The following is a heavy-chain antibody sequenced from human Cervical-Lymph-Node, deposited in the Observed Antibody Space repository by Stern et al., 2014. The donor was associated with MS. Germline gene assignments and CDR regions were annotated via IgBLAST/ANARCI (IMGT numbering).Heavy chain of an antibody. V-gene: IGHV2-70*01. CDR3: ARTRVGGGHYFDY. D-gene: IGHD3-16*01. CDR1: GFSLSTSGMC. CDR2: IYWDDDK. J-gene: IGHJ4*02. Sequence: QVTLKESGPALVKPTQTLTLTCTFSGFSLSTSGMCVSWLRQPPGKALEWLALIYWDDDKYSRPSLETMLTISKDTSNNHTVLTMTNMDPVDTATYYWARTRVGGGHYFDYWGQGTLVTVSS.